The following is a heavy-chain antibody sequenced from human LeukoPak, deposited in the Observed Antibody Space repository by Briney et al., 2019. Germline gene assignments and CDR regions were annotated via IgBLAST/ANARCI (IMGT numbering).Heavy chain of an antibody. V-gene: IGHV3-48*03. Sequence: GGSLRLSCAASGFTFSSYEMNWVRQAPGKGLEWVSYISGSGTSIYYADSVKGRFTISRDNAKNSLYLQMNSLRAEDTAVYYCAREGIGNFGDAFDIWGQGTMVTVSS. J-gene: IGHJ3*02. CDR2: ISGSGTSI. CDR1: GFTFSSYE. D-gene: IGHD1-7*01. CDR3: AREGIGNFGDAFDI.